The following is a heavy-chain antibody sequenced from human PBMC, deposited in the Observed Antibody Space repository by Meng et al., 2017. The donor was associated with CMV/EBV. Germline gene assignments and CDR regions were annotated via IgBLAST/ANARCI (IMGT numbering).Heavy chain of an antibody. CDR2: INHSGST. CDR1: GGSFSGYY. D-gene: IGHD3-22*01. CDR3: ARDTYYYDSSGYYFSRIYYYGMDV. V-gene: IGHV4-34*01. Sequence: ETLSLTCAVYGGSFSGYYWSWIRQPPGKGLEWIGEINHSGSTNYNPSLKSRVTISVDTSKNQFSLKLSSVTAADTAVYYCARDTYYYDSSGYYFSRIYYYGMDVWGQGTTVTVSS. J-gene: IGHJ6*02.